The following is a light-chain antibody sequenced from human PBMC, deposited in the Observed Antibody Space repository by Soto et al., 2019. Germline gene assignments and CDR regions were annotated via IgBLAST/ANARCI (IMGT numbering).Light chain of an antibody. CDR1: QSVSSY. V-gene: IGKV3-20*01. CDR2: GAS. CDR3: QQYGSSLRT. J-gene: IGKJ1*01. Sequence: EIVLTQSPATLSSSPGERATISCRASQSVSSYLAWFQHKPGQAPRLLIYGASSRATGIPDRFSGSGSGTDFTPTISSLEPEDFAVYYCQQYGSSLRTFGQGTKVDI.